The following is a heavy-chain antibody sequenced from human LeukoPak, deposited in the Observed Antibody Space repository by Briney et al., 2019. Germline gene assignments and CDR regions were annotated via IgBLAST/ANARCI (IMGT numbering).Heavy chain of an antibody. CDR3: ARVETCSTSCYSPEGY. D-gene: IGHD2-2*01. V-gene: IGHV1-3*01. Sequence: ASVKVSCKASGYTFTSYAMHWVRQAPGQRLEWMGWINAGNGNTKYSQKFQGRVTITRDTSASTAYMELSGLRSEDTAVYYCARVETCSTSCYSPEGYWGQGTLVTVSS. CDR1: GYTFTSYA. CDR2: INAGNGNT. J-gene: IGHJ4*02.